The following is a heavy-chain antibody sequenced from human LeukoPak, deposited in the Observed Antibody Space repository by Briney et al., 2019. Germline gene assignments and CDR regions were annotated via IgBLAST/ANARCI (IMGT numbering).Heavy chain of an antibody. CDR1: GYTFTSYA. J-gene: IGHJ5*02. Sequence: GASVKVSCKASGYTFTSYAMHWVRQAPGQRLEWMGWINAGNGNTKYSQEFQGRVTITRDTSTSTAYMELRSLRSDDTAVYYCARQAGYCSSTSCYFGWFDPWGQGTLVTVSS. V-gene: IGHV1-3*01. D-gene: IGHD2-2*01. CDR2: INAGNGNT. CDR3: ARQAGYCSSTSCYFGWFDP.